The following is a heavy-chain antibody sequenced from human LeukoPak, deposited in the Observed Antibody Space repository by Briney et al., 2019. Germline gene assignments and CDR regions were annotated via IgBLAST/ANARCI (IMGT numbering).Heavy chain of an antibody. CDR3: AGGYCSGGSCYPRLDY. CDR1: GFIFSNYA. V-gene: IGHV3-23*01. Sequence: SGGSLRLSCAVSGFIFSNYAMNWVRQAPGKGLEWVSAISGSGGSTYYADSVKGRFTISRDNSKNTLYLQVNSPRAEDTAVYYCAGGYCSGGSCYPRLDYWGQGTLVTVSS. CDR2: ISGSGGST. J-gene: IGHJ4*02. D-gene: IGHD2-15*01.